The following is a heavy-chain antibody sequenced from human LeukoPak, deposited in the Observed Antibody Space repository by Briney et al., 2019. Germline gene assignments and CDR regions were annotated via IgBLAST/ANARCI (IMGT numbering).Heavy chain of an antibody. Sequence: DSVKGRFTISRDNAKNSLFLQMNSLRVEDTAVYYCMRDLYYASGIFDYWGPGTLVTVSS. D-gene: IGHD3-10*01. V-gene: IGHV3-7*01. J-gene: IGHJ4*02. CDR3: MRDLYYASGIFDY.